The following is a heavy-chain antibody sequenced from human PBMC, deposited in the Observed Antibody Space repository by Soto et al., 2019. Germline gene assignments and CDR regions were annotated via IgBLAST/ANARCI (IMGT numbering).Heavy chain of an antibody. Sequence: GGSLRLSCAASGFTFSSYAMTWVRQAPGKGLEWVSAISGSGAYTYYANSVKGRFTISRDNSKNTLYLQLNSLRAEDTAVYYCAKYGCSSTSCHCDYWGQGTRDTVSS. J-gene: IGHJ4*02. D-gene: IGHD2-2*01. V-gene: IGHV3-23*01. CDR2: ISGSGAYT. CDR3: AKYGCSSTSCHCDY. CDR1: GFTFSSYA.